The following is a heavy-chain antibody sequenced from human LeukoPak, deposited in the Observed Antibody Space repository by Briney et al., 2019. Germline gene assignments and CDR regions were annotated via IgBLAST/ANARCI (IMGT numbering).Heavy chain of an antibody. V-gene: IGHV4-4*07. D-gene: IGHD5-24*01. Sequence: PSETLSLTCTVSGGSISSYYWSWIRQPAGKGLEWIGRIYTSGSTNYNPSLKSRVTMSVDTTKNQFSLRMSSVTAADTAVYYCAGEMATMKWKPYYFDYWGQGTLVTVSS. CDR3: AGEMATMKWKPYYFDY. CDR1: GGSISSYY. CDR2: IYTSGST. J-gene: IGHJ4*02.